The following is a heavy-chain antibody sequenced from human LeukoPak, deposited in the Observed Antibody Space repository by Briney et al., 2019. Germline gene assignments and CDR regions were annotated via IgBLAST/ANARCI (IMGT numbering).Heavy chain of an antibody. D-gene: IGHD2/OR15-2a*01. CDR1: GGSISSGSYH. CDR2: IYTSGST. CDR3: ARFLTRFDP. J-gene: IGHJ5*02. Sequence: SQTLSLTCTVSGGSISSGSYHWSWIRQPAGKGLEWIGRIYTSGSTNYNPSLKSRVTISVDTSKNQFSLKLSSVTAADTAVYYCARFLTRFDPWGQGTLVTVSS. V-gene: IGHV4-61*02.